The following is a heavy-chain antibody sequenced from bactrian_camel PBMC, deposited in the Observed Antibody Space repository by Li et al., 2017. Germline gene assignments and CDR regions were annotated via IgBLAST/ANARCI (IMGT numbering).Heavy chain of an antibody. CDR2: VNGSGTAT. Sequence: HVQLVESGGGLVQPGGSLRLSCVASGYSSLIKTYMNWVRQAPGKGLEWVSSVNGSGTATFYADSVKGRFTISRENAKNTVYLQLNSLKTEDMALYYCATRITASNYWGQGTQVTVS. CDR3: ATRITASNY. CDR1: GYSSLIKTY. J-gene: IGHJ4*01. D-gene: IGHD1*01. V-gene: IGHV3-2*01.